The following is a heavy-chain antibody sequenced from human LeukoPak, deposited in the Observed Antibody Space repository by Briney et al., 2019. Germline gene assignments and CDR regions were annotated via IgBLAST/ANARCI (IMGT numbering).Heavy chain of an antibody. V-gene: IGHV1-69*06. D-gene: IGHD1-26*01. CDR2: IIPIFGTA. CDR1: GGTFSSYA. CDR3: ARGRGRELLGDDAFDI. Sequence: SVKVSCKASGGTFSSYAISWVRQAPGQGLEWMGGIIPIFGTANYAQKFQGRVTITADKSTSTAYMELSSLRSEDTAVYYCARGRGRELLGDDAFDIWGQGTMVTVSS. J-gene: IGHJ3*02.